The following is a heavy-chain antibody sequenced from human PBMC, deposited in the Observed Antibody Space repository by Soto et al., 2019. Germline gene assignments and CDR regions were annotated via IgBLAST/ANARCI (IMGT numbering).Heavy chain of an antibody. V-gene: IGHV1-18*04. Sequence: ASVKVSCKASGYTFHNHVISLLLLAPGQGLEWLGWISGLDGKTKYAQRLQGRVTMTADTSTSTAYMELRSLRSDDTAVYYCARDFYPLAYYFDYWGQGTLVTVSS. CDR3: ARDFYPLAYYFDY. CDR1: GYTFHNHV. J-gene: IGHJ4*02. CDR2: ISGLDGKT.